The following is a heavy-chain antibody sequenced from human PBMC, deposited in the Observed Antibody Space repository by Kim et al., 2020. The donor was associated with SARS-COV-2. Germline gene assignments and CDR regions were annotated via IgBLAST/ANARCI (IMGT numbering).Heavy chain of an antibody. CDR2: INHSGST. D-gene: IGHD3-16*01. J-gene: IGHJ4*02. V-gene: IGHV4-34*01. CDR3: ARGGLRLGSAVWF. Sequence: SETLSLTCAVYGGSFSGYYWSWIRQPPGKGLEWIGEINHSGSTNYNPSLKGRVTISVDTSKNQFSLKLSSVTAAYTAVYYCARGGLRLGSAVWFWGQGTLVTVSS. CDR1: GGSFSGYY.